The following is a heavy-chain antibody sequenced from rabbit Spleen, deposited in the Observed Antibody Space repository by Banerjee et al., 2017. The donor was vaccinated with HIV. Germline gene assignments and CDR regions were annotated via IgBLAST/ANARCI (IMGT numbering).Heavy chain of an antibody. CDR3: ARWTYVNANVDWIFNL. V-gene: IGHV1S40*01. CDR2: IYTGSSGST. Sequence: QSLEESGGDLVKPGGTLTLTCKASGFSFSSSYYMCWVRQAPGKGLEWIGCIYTGSSGSTYYASWAKGRFTISRTSSTTVTLQMTSLTAADTATYFCARWTYVNANVDWIFNLWGPGTLVTVS. D-gene: IGHD6-1*01. J-gene: IGHJ4*01. CDR1: GFSFSSSYY.